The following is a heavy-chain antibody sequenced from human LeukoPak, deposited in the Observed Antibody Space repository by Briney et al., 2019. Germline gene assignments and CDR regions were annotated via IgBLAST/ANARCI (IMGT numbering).Heavy chain of an antibody. CDR3: ARGHLWFGELLHWFDP. V-gene: IGHV4-34*01. D-gene: IGHD3-10*01. CDR2: INHSGST. Sequence: SETLSLTCAVYGGSFSGYYWSWIRQPPGKGLEWIGEINHSGSTNYNPSPKSRVTISVDTSKNQFSLKLSSVTAADTAVYYCARGHLWFGELLHWFDPWGQGTLVTVSS. CDR1: GGSFSGYY. J-gene: IGHJ5*02.